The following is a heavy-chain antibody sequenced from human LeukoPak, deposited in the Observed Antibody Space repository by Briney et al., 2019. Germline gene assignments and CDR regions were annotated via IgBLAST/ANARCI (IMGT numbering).Heavy chain of an antibody. CDR3: ARVYSNYYYYGMDV. J-gene: IGHJ6*02. CDR2: ISVYNGNT. CDR1: GYTFSSYG. Sequence: ASVKVSCKASGYTFSSYGISWVRQAPGQGLEWMGWISVYNGNTNYVQKPQGRVTMTTDTSTSTAYMELRSLRSDDTAVYYCARVYSNYYYYGMDVWGQGTTVAVSS. D-gene: IGHD4-11*01. V-gene: IGHV1-18*01.